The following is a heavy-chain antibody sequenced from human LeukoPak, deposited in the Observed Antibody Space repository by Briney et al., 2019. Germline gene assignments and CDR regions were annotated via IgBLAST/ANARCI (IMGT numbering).Heavy chain of an antibody. Sequence: SETLSLTCTVSGGSISNYYWSWIRQPPGKGLEWIGYIYYSGSTNYNPSLKSRVTISVDTSKNQFSLKLSSVTAADTAVYYCARVEYSSGWLYFDYWGQGTLVTVSS. D-gene: IGHD6-19*01. CDR2: IYYSGST. CDR3: ARVEYSSGWLYFDY. V-gene: IGHV4-59*01. CDR1: GGSISNYY. J-gene: IGHJ4*02.